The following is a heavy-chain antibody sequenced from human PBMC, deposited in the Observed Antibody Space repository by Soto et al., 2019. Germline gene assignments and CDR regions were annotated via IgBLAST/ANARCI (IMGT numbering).Heavy chain of an antibody. D-gene: IGHD1-26*01. Sequence: GASVKVSCKASGYAFTSNALHWVRQAPGQRLEWMGWINVGNGYTKHSQKFQGRVTITRDTSASTAYMELSSLRCEDTAVYYCARASSGSLDYWGQGTLVTVSS. CDR3: ARASSGSLDY. V-gene: IGHV1-3*01. CDR1: GYAFTSNA. CDR2: INVGNGYT. J-gene: IGHJ4*02.